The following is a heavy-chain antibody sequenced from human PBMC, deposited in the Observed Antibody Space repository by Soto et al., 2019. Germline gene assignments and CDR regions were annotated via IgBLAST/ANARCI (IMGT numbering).Heavy chain of an antibody. CDR2: INPDSGAT. Sequence: HEHLVQSGAEVKRPGASLKVSCKASGYSFTGYYIHWVRQAPGQGLEWMGWINPDSGATNYAQNFQGRATLTSDTVSSTASMDLTSLTSDDTAVYYCARGDYGTGGYPFPYLDYWGQGTLVIVSS. CDR1: GYSFTGYY. J-gene: IGHJ4*02. V-gene: IGHV1-2*02. D-gene: IGHD2-8*02. CDR3: ARGDYGTGGYPFPYLDY.